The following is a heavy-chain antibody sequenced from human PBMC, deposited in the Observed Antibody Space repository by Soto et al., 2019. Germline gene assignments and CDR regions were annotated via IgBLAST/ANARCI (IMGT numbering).Heavy chain of an antibody. J-gene: IGHJ6*02. Sequence: EVQLVESGGGLVKPGGSLRLSCAASGFTFSSYSMNWVRQAPGKGLEWVSSISSSSSYIYYADSVKGRFTISRDNAKNSLYLQMNSLIAEDTAVYYCARATLLRFDMDVWGQGTTVTVSS. CDR3: ARATLLRFDMDV. D-gene: IGHD3-3*01. CDR1: GFTFSSYS. CDR2: ISSSSSYI. V-gene: IGHV3-21*01.